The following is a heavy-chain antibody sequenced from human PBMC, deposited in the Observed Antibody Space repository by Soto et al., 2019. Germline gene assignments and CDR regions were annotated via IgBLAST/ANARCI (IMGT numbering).Heavy chain of an antibody. D-gene: IGHD3-3*01. CDR3: ARMGGTIFGVVISYYYYYGMDV. CDR1: GGTFSSYA. CDR2: IIPIFGTA. J-gene: IGHJ6*02. V-gene: IGHV1-69*06. Sequence: SVKVSCKASGGTFSSYAISWVRQAPGQGLEWMGGIIPIFGTANYAQKFQGRVTITADKSTSTAYMELSSLRSEDTAVYYCARMGGTIFGVVISYYYYYGMDVWGQGTTVTVPS.